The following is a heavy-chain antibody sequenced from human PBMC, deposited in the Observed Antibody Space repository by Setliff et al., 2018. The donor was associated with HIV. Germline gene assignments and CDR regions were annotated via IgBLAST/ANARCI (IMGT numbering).Heavy chain of an antibody. CDR3: ARSFRRMDV. CDR2: IIPIFGTA. CDR1: GYTFTSYG. V-gene: IGHV1-69*05. J-gene: IGHJ6*02. D-gene: IGHD3-16*01. Sequence: ASVKVSCKASGYTFTSYGISWVRQAPGQGLEWMGGIIPIFGTANYAQKFQGRVTITTDESTSTAYMELRSLRSDNTAVYYCARSFRRMDVWGQGTTVTVSS.